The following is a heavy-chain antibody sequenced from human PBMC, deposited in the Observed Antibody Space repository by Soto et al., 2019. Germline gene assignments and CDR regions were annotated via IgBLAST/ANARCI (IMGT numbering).Heavy chain of an antibody. CDR3: ARGISSSWPSMDV. CDR2: INPNSGNT. V-gene: IGHV1-18*04. D-gene: IGHD6-13*01. J-gene: IGHJ6*02. CDR1: GYTFTGYF. Sequence: ASVKVSCKASGYTFTGYFMHWVRQAPGQGLEWMGWINPNSGNTNYAQKLQGRVTMTTDTSTSTAYMELRSLRSDDTAVYYCARGISSSWPSMDVWGQGTTVTVSS.